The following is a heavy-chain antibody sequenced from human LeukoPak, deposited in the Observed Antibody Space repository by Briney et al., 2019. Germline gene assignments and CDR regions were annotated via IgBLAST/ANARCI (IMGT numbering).Heavy chain of an antibody. D-gene: IGHD2-2*01. V-gene: IGHV3-23*01. J-gene: IGHJ4*02. CDR1: GFTFSSSA. Sequence: GGSLRLSCAASGFTFSSSAMSWVRQVPGKGLEWVSAISGSGGSTYYADSVKGRFTISRDNSKNTLYLQMNSLRAEDTAVYYCAKDKGAAPATVDYWGQGTLVTVSS. CDR2: ISGSGGST. CDR3: AKDKGAAPATVDY.